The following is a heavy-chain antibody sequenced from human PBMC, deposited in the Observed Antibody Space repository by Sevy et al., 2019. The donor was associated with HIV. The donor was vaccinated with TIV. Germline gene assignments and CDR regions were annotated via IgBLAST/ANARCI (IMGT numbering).Heavy chain of an antibody. CDR1: GFTFNTHV. D-gene: IGHD3-22*01. J-gene: IGHJ3*01. CDR3: AKVLNPALESMMEVTVRSLKGFDV. CDR2: ISGFGNT. Sequence: GGSLRLSCAASGFTFNTHVMNWVRQAPGKGLEWVSSISGFGNTYYADSVRGRFTISRDNAQNTLYLQMNSQRADDTAVYYCAKVLNPALESMMEVTVRSLKGFDVWGQGTMVTVSS. V-gene: IGHV3-23*01.